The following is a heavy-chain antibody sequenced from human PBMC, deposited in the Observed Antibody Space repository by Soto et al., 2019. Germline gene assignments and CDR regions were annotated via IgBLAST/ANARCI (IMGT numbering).Heavy chain of an antibody. Sequence: SETLSLTCTVSGGSISSGDYYWSWIRQPPGKGLEWIGYIYYSGSTYYNPSLKSRVNISVDTSKNQFSLKLSFVSTADTAVYYCARGSYYYDSSGYYHYWGQG. CDR3: ARGSYYYDSSGYYHY. CDR1: GGSISSGDYY. CDR2: IYYSGST. D-gene: IGHD3-22*01. V-gene: IGHV4-30-4*01. J-gene: IGHJ4*02.